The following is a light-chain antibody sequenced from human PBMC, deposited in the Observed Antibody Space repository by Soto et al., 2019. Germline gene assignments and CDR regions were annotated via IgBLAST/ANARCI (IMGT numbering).Light chain of an antibody. J-gene: IGLJ2*01. CDR3: SSYPRSSTVL. V-gene: IGLV2-14*03. CDR2: DVS. Sequence: QSALTQPASVSGSPGQSITISCIGTSNDVGSYNFVSWYQKHPNTAPRLIIYDVSNRPSGVSNRFSGYKSDNTASLTISGLQAEDEADYYCSSYPRSSTVLFGGGTKLTVL. CDR1: SNDVGSYNF.